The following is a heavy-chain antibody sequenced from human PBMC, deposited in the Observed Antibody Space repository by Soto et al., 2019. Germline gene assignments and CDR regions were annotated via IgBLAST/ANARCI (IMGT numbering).Heavy chain of an antibody. CDR2: IDPSDSYA. Sequence: GESLKISCEGSGYNYPYFWITWVRQMPGKGLEWMGAIDPSDSYAGYSPSFQGHVSLSADKSSSTAYLQWSSVKASDTAVYYCARQQKMVEPLSDLDYWGQGALVTVSS. CDR1: GYNYPYFW. V-gene: IGHV5-10-1*01. J-gene: IGHJ4*02. CDR3: ARQQKMVEPLSDLDY. D-gene: IGHD2-8*01.